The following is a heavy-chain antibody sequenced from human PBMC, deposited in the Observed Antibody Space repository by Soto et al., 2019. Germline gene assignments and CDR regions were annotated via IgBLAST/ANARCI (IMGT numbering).Heavy chain of an antibody. CDR3: TRYSGSYSADY. J-gene: IGHJ4*02. CDR1: GGSVSSGDYY. Sequence: QVQLQQSGPGLVKPSETLSLTCTVSGGSVSSGDYYWNWIRQPPGKGLEWIGNIYYNGNTNYNPSLKSRLTISLGTSKNQFSLKLTSVTAADTAVYYCTRYSGSYSADYWGQGALVTVSS. V-gene: IGHV4-61*08. CDR2: IYYNGNT. D-gene: IGHD1-26*01.